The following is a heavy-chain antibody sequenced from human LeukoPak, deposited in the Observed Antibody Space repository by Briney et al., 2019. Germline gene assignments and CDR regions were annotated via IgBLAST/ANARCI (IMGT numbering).Heavy chain of an antibody. D-gene: IGHD6-19*01. CDR3: ARVGGLVRTFPYYFDY. V-gene: IGHV4-34*01. CDR1: GGSFSGYY. Sequence: SETLSLTCAVYGGSFSGYYWSWIRQPPGKGLEWIGEINHSGSTNYNPSLKSRVTISVDTSKNQFSLKLSSVTAADTAVYYCARVGGLVRTFPYYFDYWGQGTLVTVSS. J-gene: IGHJ4*02. CDR2: INHSGST.